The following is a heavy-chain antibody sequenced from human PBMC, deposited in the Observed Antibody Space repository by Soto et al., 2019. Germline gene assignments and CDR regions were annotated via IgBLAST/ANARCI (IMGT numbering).Heavy chain of an antibody. Sequence: PSETLSLTCAVSGGSISSGGYSWSWIRQPPGKGLEWIGYIYHSGSTYYNPSLKSRVTISVDRSKNQFSLKLSSVTAADTAVYYCARGALRSHSSGWFYYWGQGTLVTVSS. D-gene: IGHD6-19*01. CDR3: ARGALRSHSSGWFYY. CDR2: IYHSGST. CDR1: GGSISSGGYS. J-gene: IGHJ4*02. V-gene: IGHV4-30-2*01.